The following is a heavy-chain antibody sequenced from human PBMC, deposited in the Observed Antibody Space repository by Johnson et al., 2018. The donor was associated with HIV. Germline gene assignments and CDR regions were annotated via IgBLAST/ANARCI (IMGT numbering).Heavy chain of an antibody. Sequence: VQLVESGGGVFRPGQSLRLSCEGFGFMFDEYGLSWVRQAPGKGLEWVSGLTWNGGNIDYADSVKGRYIISRDNDKNSLYLQVNSLRAEDTALYYCARRDSGSLSFYLWGQGTMVTVSS. CDR1: GFMFDEYG. CDR3: ARRDSGSLSFYL. J-gene: IGHJ3*01. CDR2: LTWNGGNI. V-gene: IGHV3-20*04. D-gene: IGHD1-26*01.